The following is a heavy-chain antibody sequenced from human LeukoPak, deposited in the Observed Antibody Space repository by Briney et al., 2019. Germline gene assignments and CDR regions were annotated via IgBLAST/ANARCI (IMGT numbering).Heavy chain of an antibody. CDR1: GGSISSNSHY. V-gene: IGHV4-39*07. CDR2: IYYTGRT. CDR3: VTYHSSGSYYGAFDL. D-gene: IGHD3-22*01. J-gene: IGHJ3*01. Sequence: PSETLSLTCTVSGGSISSNSHYWAWIRQPPGKGLEWIGSIYYTGRTYYNAPLKSRVTISLDTSKNQFSLNLSSVTAADTAVYYCVTYHSSGSYYGAFDLWGHGTMATVSS.